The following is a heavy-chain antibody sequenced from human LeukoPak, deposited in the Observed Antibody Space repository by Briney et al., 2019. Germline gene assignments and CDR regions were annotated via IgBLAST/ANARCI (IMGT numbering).Heavy chain of an antibody. V-gene: IGHV3-48*02. Sequence: GGSLRLSCAASEFTFSSYSMNWVRQAPGKGLEWVSYISSSSSTIYYRDSVKGRFTISRDSAKNSLYLQMNSLRDEDTAVYYCTPHRDGNYPFDYWGQGTLVTVSS. D-gene: IGHD1-7*01. CDR3: TPHRDGNYPFDY. CDR1: EFTFSSYS. J-gene: IGHJ4*02. CDR2: ISSSSSTI.